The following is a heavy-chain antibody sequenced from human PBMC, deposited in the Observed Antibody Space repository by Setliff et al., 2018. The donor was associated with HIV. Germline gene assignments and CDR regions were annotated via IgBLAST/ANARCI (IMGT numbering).Heavy chain of an antibody. D-gene: IGHD5-18*01. CDR2: LYHSGTN. Sequence: SETLSLTCAVSGYSISSGYFWGWIRQPPGKGLEWIGSLYHSGTNFYNPSLKSRVTISLDTSTNRFSLTLNSVTAADTAIYYCARQVGSQYSYWAYYFDSWGQGALVTVSS. V-gene: IGHV4-38-2*01. CDR1: GYSISSGYF. J-gene: IGHJ4*02. CDR3: ARQVGSQYSYWAYYFDS.